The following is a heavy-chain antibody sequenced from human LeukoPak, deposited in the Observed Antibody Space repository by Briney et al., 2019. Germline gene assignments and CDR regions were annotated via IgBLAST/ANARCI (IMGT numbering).Heavy chain of an antibody. J-gene: IGHJ4*02. CDR2: IYHTGST. Sequence: PSETLSLTCTVSGGSISSSSYYWAWIRQAPGKGLEWIGNIYHTGSTYYNPSLKSRVTIFVDTSKNHYSLKLTSLTAADTAVYYCARVWEPKGTGTYYFDYWGQGALVTVSS. CDR3: ARVWEPKGTGTYYFDY. V-gene: IGHV4-39*02. D-gene: IGHD1-26*01. CDR1: GGSISSSSYY.